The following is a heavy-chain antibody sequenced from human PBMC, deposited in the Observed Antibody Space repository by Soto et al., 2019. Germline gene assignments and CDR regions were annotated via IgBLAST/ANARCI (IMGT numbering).Heavy chain of an antibody. D-gene: IGHD6-13*01. V-gene: IGHV3-30*18. J-gene: IGHJ4*02. Sequence: QVQLVESGGGVVQPGRSLRLSCAASGFTFSNYGMHWVRQAPGKGLEWVTSISYDGSHKYYADSVKGRFTISRDNSENTLYLQMNSLRPEDTAVYYCAKRGAAAAADYWGQGTLVTVSS. CDR3: AKRGAAAAADY. CDR1: GFTFSNYG. CDR2: ISYDGSHK.